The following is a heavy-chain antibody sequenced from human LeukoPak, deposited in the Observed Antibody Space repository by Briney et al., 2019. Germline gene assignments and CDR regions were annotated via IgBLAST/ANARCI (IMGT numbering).Heavy chain of an antibody. CDR3: ARGRYWSGPFDY. D-gene: IGHD2-8*02. V-gene: IGHV3-7*04. Sequence: GGSLRLSCAVSGLTLSTYWMSWVRQAPGKGLEWVANIKHDGSETYSVDSVRGRFTISRDNAKNSLYLQMNSLRAEDTAVYYCARGRYWSGPFDYWGQGTLVTVSS. CDR2: IKHDGSET. CDR1: GLTLSTYW. J-gene: IGHJ4*02.